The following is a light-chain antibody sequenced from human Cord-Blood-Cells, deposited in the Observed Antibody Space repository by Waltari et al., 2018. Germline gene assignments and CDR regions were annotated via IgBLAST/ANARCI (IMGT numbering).Light chain of an antibody. J-gene: IGKJ4*01. CDR1: PGISSY. V-gene: IGKV1-9*01. Sequence: IQLTQSPSSLSASVGDRVTITCRASPGISSYLAWYQQKPGKAPKLLIYAASTLQSRVPSRFSGSGSGTDFTLTISSLQPEDFATYYCQQLNSYPPLTFGGGTKVEIK. CDR3: QQLNSYPPLT. CDR2: AAS.